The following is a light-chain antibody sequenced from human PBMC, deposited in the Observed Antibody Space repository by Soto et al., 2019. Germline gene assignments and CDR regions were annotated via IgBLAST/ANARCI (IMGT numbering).Light chain of an antibody. J-gene: IGLJ2*01. CDR3: SSFAPSYRVI. CDR2: DVF. CDR1: SSDIGSYNA. V-gene: IGLV2-11*01. Sequence: ALTQPRSVSGSPGHSVTISCFGTSSDIGSYNAVSWYQQHPGKAPKLIIFDVFERPSGVPDRFSGSKSGNSASLTISGLQAEDESDYYCSSFAPSYRVIFGGGTKVTVL.